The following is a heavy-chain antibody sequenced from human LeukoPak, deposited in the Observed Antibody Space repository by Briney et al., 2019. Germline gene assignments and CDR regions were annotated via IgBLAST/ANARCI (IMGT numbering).Heavy chain of an antibody. D-gene: IGHD3-22*01. V-gene: IGHV4-34*01. J-gene: IGHJ4*02. CDR2: INHSGST. CDR1: GGSFSGYY. CDR3: ARSRITMIAPPLY. Sequence: PSETLSLTCAVYGGSFSGYYWSWIRQPPGKGLEWIGEINHSGSTNYNPSLKSRVTISVDTSKNQFSLKLSSVTAADTAVYYCARSRITMIAPPLYWGQRTLVTVSS.